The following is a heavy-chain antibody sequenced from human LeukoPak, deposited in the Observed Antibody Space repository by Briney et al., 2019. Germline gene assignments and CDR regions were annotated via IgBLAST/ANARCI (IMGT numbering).Heavy chain of an antibody. D-gene: IGHD3-16*02. V-gene: IGHV4-39*01. J-gene: IGHJ4*02. Sequence: PSETLSLTCTVSGGSISSSSYYWGWIRQPPGKGLEWIVSIYYSGSTYYNPSLKSRVTISVDTSKNQFSLKLSSVTAADTAVYYCARQDAFGGVIAIDYWGQGTLVTVSS. CDR3: ARQDAFGGVIAIDY. CDR2: IYYSGST. CDR1: GGSISSSSYY.